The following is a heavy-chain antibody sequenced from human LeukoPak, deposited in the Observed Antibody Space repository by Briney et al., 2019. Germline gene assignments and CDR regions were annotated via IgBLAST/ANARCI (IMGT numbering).Heavy chain of an antibody. V-gene: IGHV4-34*01. D-gene: IGHD1-7*01. CDR1: GGSFSNYY. CDR2: INDSGRI. J-gene: IGHJ6*03. Sequence: PSETLSLTCGVFGGSFSNYYWSWIRQPPGKGLEWIGEINDSGRINYNPALMSRVTISVDTSKSQFSLELTSVSAADTALYYCARRWNCGVNYYIDVWGEGATVTVSS. CDR3: ARRWNCGVNYYIDV.